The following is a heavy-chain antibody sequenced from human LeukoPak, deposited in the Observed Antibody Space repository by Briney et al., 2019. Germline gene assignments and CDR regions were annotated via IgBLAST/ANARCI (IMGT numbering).Heavy chain of an antibody. J-gene: IGHJ4*02. CDR2: INTGRGET. CDR3: ARGGQQWRGGNYFDS. CDR1: GYTFTDYA. D-gene: IGHD6-19*01. Sequence: ASVKVSCKASGYTFTDYALHWVRQAPGQSLEWMGWINTGRGETRYSQDFQRRITLTRDKSANTVYMDLSDLTSEDTAVYYCARGGQQWRGGNYFDSWGQGTLVAVSS. V-gene: IGHV1-3*03.